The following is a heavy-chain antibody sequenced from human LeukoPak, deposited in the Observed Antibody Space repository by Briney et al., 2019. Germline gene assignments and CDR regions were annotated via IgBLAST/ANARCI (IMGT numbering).Heavy chain of an antibody. CDR1: GGSVSSGSYY. CDR2: IYYSGST. D-gene: IGHD6-13*01. J-gene: IGHJ5*02. Sequence: SETLSLTCTVSGGSVSSGSYYWSWIRQPPGKGLEWIGYIYYSGSTNYNPSLKSRVTISVDTSKNQFYLKLSSVTAADTAVYYCARDPRIAAAGTFWFDPWGQGTLVTVSS. V-gene: IGHV4-61*01. CDR3: ARDPRIAAAGTFWFDP.